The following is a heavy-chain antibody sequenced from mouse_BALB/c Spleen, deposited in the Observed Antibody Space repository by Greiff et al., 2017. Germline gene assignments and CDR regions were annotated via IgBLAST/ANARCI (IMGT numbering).Heavy chain of an antibody. CDR1: GYTFTDYA. D-gene: IGHD2-3*01. V-gene: IGHV1-67*01. Sequence: QVQLQQSGPELVRPGVSVKISCKGSGYTFTDYAMHWVKQSHAKSLEWIGVISTYYGNTNYNQKFKGKATMTVDKSSSTAYMELARLTSEDSAIYYCARRGYYVDLDVWGAGTTVTVSS. J-gene: IGHJ1*01. CDR2: ISTYYGNT. CDR3: ARRGYYVDLDV.